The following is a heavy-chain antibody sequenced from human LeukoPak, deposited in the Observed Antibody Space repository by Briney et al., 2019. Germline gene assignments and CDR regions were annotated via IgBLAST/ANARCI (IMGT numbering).Heavy chain of an antibody. J-gene: IGHJ4*02. CDR1: GFTFDDYG. D-gene: IGHD1-26*01. CDR3: AKDIRGRGTYYGIDF. Sequence: GGSLRLSCAASGFTFDDYGMSWVRQAPGKGLEWVSGINWNGGSTGYGDSVKGRFTISRDNAKNSLYLQMNSLRPEDTAFYYCAKDIRGRGTYYGIDFWGQGTLVTVSS. CDR2: INWNGGST. V-gene: IGHV3-20*04.